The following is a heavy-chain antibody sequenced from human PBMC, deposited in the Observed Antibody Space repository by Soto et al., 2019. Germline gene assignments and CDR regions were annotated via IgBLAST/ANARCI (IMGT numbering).Heavy chain of an antibody. CDR1: GGSFSGYY. Sequence: SETLSLTCAVYGGSFSGYYWSWIRQPPGKGLEWIGEINHSGSTNYNPSLKSRVTISVDTSKNQFSLKLSSVTAADTAVYYCASPGFGELGGAFDIWGQGTMVTVSS. CDR3: ASPGFGELGGAFDI. J-gene: IGHJ3*02. CDR2: INHSGST. V-gene: IGHV4-34*01. D-gene: IGHD3-10*01.